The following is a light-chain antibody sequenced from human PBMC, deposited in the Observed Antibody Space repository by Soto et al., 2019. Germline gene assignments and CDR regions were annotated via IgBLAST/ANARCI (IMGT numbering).Light chain of an antibody. J-gene: IGKJ4*01. CDR1: QNVYNN. CDR2: DAS. V-gene: IGKV3-15*01. CDR3: QQCRNWPLT. Sequence: EIVMTQSPATLSVSPGEGATLSCKASQNVYNNLAWYQQRPGQPPRLLIYDASTTAAGISARFSGSGYGTEFTPSNSSLQSEDFAVYFCQQCRNWPLTFGGGTKVEIK.